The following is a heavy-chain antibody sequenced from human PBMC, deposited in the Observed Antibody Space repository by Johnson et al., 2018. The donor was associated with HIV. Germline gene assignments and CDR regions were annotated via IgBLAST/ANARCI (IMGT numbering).Heavy chain of an antibody. V-gene: IGHV3-53*01. J-gene: IGHJ3*02. CDR2: IYSGGST. CDR1: GFTVSSNY. CDR3: ASTVYGYGLGDAFDI. Sequence: MLLVESGGGLIQPGGSLRLSCAASGFTVSSNYMSWVRQAPGKGLEWVSVIYSGGSTYYADSVKGRFTISRDNSKNTLYLQMNSLRAEDTAVYYCASTVYGYGLGDAFDIWGQGTMVTVSS. D-gene: IGHD5/OR15-5a*01.